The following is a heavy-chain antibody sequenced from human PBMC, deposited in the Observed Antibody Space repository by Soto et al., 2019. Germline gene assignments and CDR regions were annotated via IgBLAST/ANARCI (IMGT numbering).Heavy chain of an antibody. CDR1: AFTFSNAW. CDR3: ITGYNYGFLGEYYYGLDV. CDR2: IKSKTDGGTT. J-gene: IGHJ6*02. Sequence: GGSLRLSCAASAFTFSNAWMNWVRQAPGKGLEWVGRIKSKTDGGTTDYAAPVKGRFTISRDDSKNTLYLQMNSLRTEDTAVYYCITGYNYGFLGEYYYGLDVWGQGTTVTVSS. D-gene: IGHD5-18*01. V-gene: IGHV3-15*07.